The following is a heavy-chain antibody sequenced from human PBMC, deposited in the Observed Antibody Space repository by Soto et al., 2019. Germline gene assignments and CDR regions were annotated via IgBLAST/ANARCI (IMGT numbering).Heavy chain of an antibody. CDR2: ISYDGSNK. CDR1: GFTFSSYA. J-gene: IGHJ6*02. Sequence: PGGSLRLSCAASGFTFSSYAMHWVRQAPGKGLEWVAVISYDGSNKYYADSVKGRFTMSRDNAKNSVFLLMNSLRAEDTAIYYCARGAYDPHYYGMDVWGQGTTVTVSS. D-gene: IGHD5-12*01. CDR3: ARGAYDPHYYGMDV. V-gene: IGHV3-30-3*01.